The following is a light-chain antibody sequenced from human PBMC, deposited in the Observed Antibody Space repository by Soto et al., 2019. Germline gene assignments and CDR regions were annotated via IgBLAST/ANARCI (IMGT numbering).Light chain of an antibody. CDR2: SAS. CDR1: QSVTSNY. Sequence: EIVLTQSPGTLSLSPGERATLSCRASQSVTSNYLAWYQQKPGQAPSLLIYSASSRATGIPDRFSGSGPGTDFPVTISRLEPEDFAVYYCQQYGSSPLPYPFGQGTKREI. J-gene: IGKJ2*01. CDR3: QQYGSSPLPYP. V-gene: IGKV3-20*01.